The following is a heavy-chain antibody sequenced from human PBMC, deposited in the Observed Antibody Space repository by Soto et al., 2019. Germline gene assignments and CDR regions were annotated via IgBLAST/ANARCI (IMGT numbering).Heavy chain of an antibody. CDR2: IYPGDSDT. J-gene: IGHJ6*02. Sequence: GESLKISCKGSGYSFTSYWIGWVRRMPGKGLEWMGIIYPGDSDTRYSPSFQGQVTISADKSISTAYLQWSSLKASDTAMYYCARYSGYPYYYYGMDVWGQGTTVTVSS. CDR3: ARYSGYPYYYYGMDV. D-gene: IGHD5-12*01. CDR1: GYSFTSYW. V-gene: IGHV5-51*01.